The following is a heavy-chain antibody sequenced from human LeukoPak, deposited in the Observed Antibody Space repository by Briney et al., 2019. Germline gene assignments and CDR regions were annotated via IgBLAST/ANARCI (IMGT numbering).Heavy chain of an antibody. D-gene: IGHD3-9*01. Sequence: GGSLRLSCAASGFTFSNYAMSWVRQAPGKGLEWVSAISGSGISTYYAESLKTRFTISRDNSKNTLYLQMNSLRAEDTALYYCANAMYYDILTGFPHEEDYWGQGTQVTVSS. J-gene: IGHJ4*02. CDR2: ISGSGIST. CDR3: ANAMYYDILTGFPHEEDY. CDR1: GFTFSNYA. V-gene: IGHV3-23*01.